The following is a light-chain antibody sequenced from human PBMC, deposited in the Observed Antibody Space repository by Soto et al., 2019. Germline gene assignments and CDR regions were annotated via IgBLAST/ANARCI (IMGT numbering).Light chain of an antibody. CDR1: QSVSNNY. Sequence: EIVFTQSPGTLSLSPGERATLSCRASQSVSNNYLAWYQQKPCQAHRLLIYGASNRATGIPDRFSGSGSGTDFTLTISRLEPEDFAVYYCQQYGSSPTWTFGQGTKVDIK. CDR2: GAS. V-gene: IGKV3-20*01. J-gene: IGKJ1*01. CDR3: QQYGSSPTWT.